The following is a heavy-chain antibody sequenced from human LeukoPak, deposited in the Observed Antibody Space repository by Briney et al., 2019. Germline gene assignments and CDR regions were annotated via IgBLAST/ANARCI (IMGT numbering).Heavy chain of an antibody. CDR1: GFTFNNYV. CDR2: VSGRGSTT. Sequence: TGGSLRLSCGVSGFTFNNYVMKWVRQAPGKGLEWVSGVSGRGSTTYYADSVKGRFTISRDNSQNTVYLQMKSLRAEDTAIYFCAKYTTPYYFDYWGQGILVTVSS. V-gene: IGHV3-23*01. CDR3: AKYTTPYYFDY. J-gene: IGHJ4*02. D-gene: IGHD1-1*01.